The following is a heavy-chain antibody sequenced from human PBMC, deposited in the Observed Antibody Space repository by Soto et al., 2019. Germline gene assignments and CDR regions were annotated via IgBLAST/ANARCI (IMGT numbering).Heavy chain of an antibody. D-gene: IGHD4-17*01. V-gene: IGHV3-23*01. J-gene: IGHJ4*02. CDR3: AKDQYSYGDYDD. Sequence: EVQLLESGGGLVQPGGSLRLSCAASGFTFSSYAMSWVRQAPGKGLEWVSAISGSGGSTYYADSVKGRFTIPRDNSKNTLYLQMNSLRAEDTAVYYCAKDQYSYGDYDDWGQGTLVTVSS. CDR1: GFTFSSYA. CDR2: ISGSGGST.